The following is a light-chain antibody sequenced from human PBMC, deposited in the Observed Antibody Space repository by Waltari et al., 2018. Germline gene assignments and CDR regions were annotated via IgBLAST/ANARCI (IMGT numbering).Light chain of an antibody. CDR2: GAS. V-gene: IGKV3-20*01. Sequence: EIVLTQSPGTLSLSPGARATVSCRASQSLSSSYLAWYQQKPGQAPRLLIYGASSRATGIPDRFSGSGSGTDFTLSINRLEPEDFVVYYCQHYGNSPPHAPPHTFGQGTRLEIK. J-gene: IGKJ2*01. CDR3: QHYGNSPPHAPPHT. CDR1: QSLSSSY.